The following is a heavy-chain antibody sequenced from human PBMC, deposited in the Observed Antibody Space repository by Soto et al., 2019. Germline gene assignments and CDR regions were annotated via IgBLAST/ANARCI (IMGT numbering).Heavy chain of an antibody. V-gene: IGHV3-30-3*01. J-gene: IGHJ6*02. D-gene: IGHD5-12*01. CDR3: ARDYYRLNSGYGFSMDV. CDR2: ISYDGSNK. Sequence: QVQLVESGGGVVQPGRSLRLSCAASGFTFSSYAMHWVRQAPGKGLEWVAVISYDGSNKYNADSVKGRFTISRDNSKVTLYLQLNSLRAEDTAVYYCARDYYRLNSGYGFSMDVRVQGTTVTVSS. CDR1: GFTFSSYA.